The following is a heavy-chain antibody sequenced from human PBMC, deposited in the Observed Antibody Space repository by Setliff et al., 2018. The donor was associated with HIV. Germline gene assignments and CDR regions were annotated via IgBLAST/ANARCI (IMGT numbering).Heavy chain of an antibody. CDR3: ARPSTGGGYNYWYFDL. Sequence: SQTLSLTCTVSGGSISSGSYYWSWIRQPAGKGLEWIGNIHSSGSTNYNPSLKSRVTMSVDTSKNQFSLKLSSVTAADTAVYHCARPSTGGGYNYWYFDLWGRGTLVTVSS. CDR2: IHSSGST. V-gene: IGHV4-61*09. D-gene: IGHD5-12*01. CDR1: GGSISSGSYY. J-gene: IGHJ2*01.